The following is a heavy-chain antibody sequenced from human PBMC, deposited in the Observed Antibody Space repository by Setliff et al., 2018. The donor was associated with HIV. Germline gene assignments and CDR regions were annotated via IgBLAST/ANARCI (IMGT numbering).Heavy chain of an antibody. V-gene: IGHV5-51*01. CDR3: VRQPMVQGIETNFDY. Sequence: GESLKISCEGFGYSFRSYWIGWVRQMPGQGLEFMGIIYPGDSDTRYSPSFEGQVTISADKYIDTAYLQWSSLKYSDTALYYCVRQPMVQGIETNFDYWDQGTQVTASS. CDR1: GYSFRSYW. J-gene: IGHJ4*02. D-gene: IGHD3-10*01. CDR2: IYPGDSDT.